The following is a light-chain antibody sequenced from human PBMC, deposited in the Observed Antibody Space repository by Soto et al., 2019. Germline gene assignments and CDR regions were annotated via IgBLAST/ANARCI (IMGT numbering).Light chain of an antibody. CDR1: SSDVGSYNL. J-gene: IGLJ3*02. Sequence: QSALTQPASVSGSPGQSIAISCTGSSSDVGSYNLISWYQQLPGEAPKLMIYEGSKWPSGVSNRFSGSKSGNTASLTISGLQAEDEADYYCCSYAGSNTWVFGGGTKLTVL. CDR3: CSYAGSNTWV. V-gene: IGLV2-23*01. CDR2: EGS.